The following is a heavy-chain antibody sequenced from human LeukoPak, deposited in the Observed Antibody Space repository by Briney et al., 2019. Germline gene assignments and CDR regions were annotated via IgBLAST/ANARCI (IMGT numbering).Heavy chain of an antibody. J-gene: IGHJ1*01. CDR1: GYTFTSYG. CDR3: AAPLCSGGSCYPGEYFQH. Sequence: GASVKVSCKASGYTFTSYGISWVRQAPGQGLEWMGWISAYNGNTNYAQKLQGRVTMTTDTSTSTAYMELRSLRSDDTAVYYCAAPLCSGGSCYPGEYFQHWGQGTLVTVSS. V-gene: IGHV1-18*01. CDR2: ISAYNGNT. D-gene: IGHD2-15*01.